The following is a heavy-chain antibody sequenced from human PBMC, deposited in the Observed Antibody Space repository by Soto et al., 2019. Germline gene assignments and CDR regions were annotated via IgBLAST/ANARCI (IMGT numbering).Heavy chain of an antibody. Sequence: SETLSLTCAVYGGSFSGYYWSWIRQPPGKGLEWIGESNHSGSTNYNPSLKSRVTISVDTSKNQFSLKLSSVTAADTAGYDCERGKHIVVVTANRRSADWVDSWGQGTLVTVYS. J-gene: IGHJ5*01. D-gene: IGHD2-21*02. V-gene: IGHV4-34*01. CDR2: SNHSGST. CDR1: GGSFSGYY. CDR3: ERGKHIVVVTANRRSADWVDS.